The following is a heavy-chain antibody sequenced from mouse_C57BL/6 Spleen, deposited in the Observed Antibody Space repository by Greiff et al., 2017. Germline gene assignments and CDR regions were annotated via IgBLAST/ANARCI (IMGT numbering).Heavy chain of an antibody. CDR3: AREGYPPFDY. CDR2: IHPNSGST. V-gene: IGHV1-64*01. J-gene: IGHJ2*01. CDR1: GYTFTSYW. Sequence: VQLQQPGAELVKPGASVKLSCKASGYTFTSYWMHWVKQRPGQGLEWIGMIHPNSGSTNYNEKFKSKGTLTVDKSSSTAYMQLSSLTSEDSAVYYCAREGYPPFDYWGQGTTLTVSS. D-gene: IGHD2-2*01.